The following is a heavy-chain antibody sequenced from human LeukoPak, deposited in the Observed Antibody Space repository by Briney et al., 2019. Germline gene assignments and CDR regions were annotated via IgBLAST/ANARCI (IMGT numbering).Heavy chain of an antibody. J-gene: IGHJ4*02. CDR2: IYYSGTT. V-gene: IGHV4-61*05. CDR3: ARGRKDDSGSYPADY. D-gene: IGHD3-10*01. CDR1: GGSISRTSYY. Sequence: PAETLSLTCTVSGGSISRTSYYWAWIRQPPGKGLEWIGYIYYSGTTNYNPSLKSRVTISLDTSKSQFSLKLSSVTAADTAVYYCARGRKDDSGSYPADYWGQGILVTVSS.